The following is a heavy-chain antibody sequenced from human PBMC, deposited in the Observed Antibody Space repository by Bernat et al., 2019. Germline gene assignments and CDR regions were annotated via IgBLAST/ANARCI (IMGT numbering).Heavy chain of an antibody. V-gene: IGHV3-30-3*01. CDR2: ISYDGSNK. J-gene: IGHJ6*02. D-gene: IGHD3-10*01. Sequence: QVQLVESGGGVVKPGRSLRLSCAASGFTFSSYAMHWVRQAPGKGLEWVAVISYDGSNKYYADSVKGRFTISRDNSKNTLYLQMNSLRAEDTAVYYCAGGSSGSYYYYGMDVWGQGTTVTVSS. CDR1: GFTFSSYA. CDR3: AGGSSGSYYYYGMDV.